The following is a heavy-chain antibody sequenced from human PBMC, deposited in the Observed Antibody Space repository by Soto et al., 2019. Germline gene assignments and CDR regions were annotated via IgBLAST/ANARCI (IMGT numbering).Heavy chain of an antibody. D-gene: IGHD4-17*01. CDR3: ARDLDYGDYGVYYGMDV. J-gene: IGHJ6*02. Sequence: SVKVSCKASGGTFSSYAISWVRQAPGQGLEWMGGIIPIFGTTNYAQKLQGRVTMTADTSTSTAYMELSSLRSDDTAVYYCARDLDYGDYGVYYGMDVWGQGTTVTVSS. V-gene: IGHV1-69*06. CDR2: IIPIFGTT. CDR1: GGTFSSYA.